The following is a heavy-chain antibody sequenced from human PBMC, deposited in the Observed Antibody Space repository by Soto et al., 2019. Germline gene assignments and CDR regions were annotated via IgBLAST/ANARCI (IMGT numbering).Heavy chain of an antibody. V-gene: IGHV1-8*02. J-gene: IGHJ3*02. Sequence: ASVKVSCKASGYTFTSYGISWVRQAPGQGLEWMGWINTNNGNTNYAQKFQGRVTMTRNTSISTSYMELSSLRSEDTAVYYCARECSNVFVPAATVDYREAFDIWGQGTMVTVSS. CDR3: ARECSNVFVPAATVDYREAFDI. CDR2: INTNNGNT. CDR1: GYTFTSYG. D-gene: IGHD2-2*01.